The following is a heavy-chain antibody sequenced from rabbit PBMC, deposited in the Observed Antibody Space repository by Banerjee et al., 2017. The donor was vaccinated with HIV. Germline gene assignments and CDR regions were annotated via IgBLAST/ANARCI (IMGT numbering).Heavy chain of an antibody. CDR3: ARGVGGSGYYGRAFNL. CDR1: GFSFSSGYW. D-gene: IGHD1-1*01. Sequence: QQQLEESGGDLVKPGASLTLTCTASGFSFSSGYWICWVRQAPGKGLEWIACIYTSSRGDTHYASWAKGRFTISKTSSTTVTLQMTSLTAADTATYFCARGVGGSGYYGRAFNLWGPGTLVTVS. V-gene: IGHV1S45*01. J-gene: IGHJ4*01. CDR2: IYTSSRGDT.